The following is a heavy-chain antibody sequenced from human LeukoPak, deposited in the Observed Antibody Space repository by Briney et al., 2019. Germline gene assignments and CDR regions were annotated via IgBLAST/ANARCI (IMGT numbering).Heavy chain of an antibody. CDR3: AKDGGDCSSTSCYLNWFDP. CDR1: GFTFSSYA. V-gene: IGHV3-23*01. CDR2: ISGSGGST. Sequence: TGGSLRLSCAASGFTFSSYAMSWVRQAPGKGLEWVSAISGSGGSTYYADSVKGRFTISRDNSKNTLYLQMNSLRAEDTAVYYCAKDGGDCSSTSCYLNWFDPWGQGTLVTVSS. D-gene: IGHD2-2*01. J-gene: IGHJ5*02.